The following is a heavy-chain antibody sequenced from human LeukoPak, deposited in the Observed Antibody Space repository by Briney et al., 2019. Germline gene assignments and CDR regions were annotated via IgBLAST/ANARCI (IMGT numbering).Heavy chain of an antibody. Sequence: ASVKVSCKASVYTFTGYYMHWVRQAPGQGLEWMGWINPNSGGTNYAQKFQGRVTMTRDTSISTAYMELSRLRSDDTAVYYCVSGREYCSSTSCYAYYYYGMDVWGQGTTVTVSS. V-gene: IGHV1-2*02. CDR3: VSGREYCSSTSCYAYYYYGMDV. CDR1: VYTFTGYY. CDR2: INPNSGGT. J-gene: IGHJ6*02. D-gene: IGHD2-2*01.